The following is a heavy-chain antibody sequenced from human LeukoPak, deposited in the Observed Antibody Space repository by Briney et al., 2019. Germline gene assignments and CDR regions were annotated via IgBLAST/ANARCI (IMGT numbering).Heavy chain of an antibody. Sequence: GGSLRLSSAASGLILSSYSIHWGRQAPGKGLEWVSVIWYDGDNIYYGYSVKGRFSISRDSYKNTVYLQMHRQSAEDAAVYYCERNAGGTFGYYVIYFDYWGQGTLVTVSS. CDR1: GLILSSYS. J-gene: IGHJ4*02. D-gene: IGHD4-17*01. CDR3: ERNAGGTFGYYVIYFDY. CDR2: IWYDGDNI. V-gene: IGHV3-33*01.